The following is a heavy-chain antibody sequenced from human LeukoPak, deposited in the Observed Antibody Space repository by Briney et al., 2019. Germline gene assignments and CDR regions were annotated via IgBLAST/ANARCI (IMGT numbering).Heavy chain of an antibody. CDR1: GGTFSSYA. D-gene: IGHD2-15*01. CDR3: AREDCSGGSCYLDY. CDR2: IIPIFGTA. V-gene: IGHV1-69*13. J-gene: IGHJ4*02. Sequence: SVKVSCKASGGTFSSYAISWVRQAPGQGLEWMGGIIPIFGTANYAQKFQGRVTITADESTSTAYMELSSLRSEDTAVYYCAREDCSGGSCYLDYWGQGTLVTVSS.